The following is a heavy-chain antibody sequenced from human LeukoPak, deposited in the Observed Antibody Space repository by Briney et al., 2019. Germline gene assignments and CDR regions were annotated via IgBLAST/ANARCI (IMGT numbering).Heavy chain of an antibody. J-gene: IGHJ4*02. CDR2: IYSGGST. D-gene: IGHD2-21*01. Sequence: GGSPRLSCAASGFTVSSNYMSWVRQAPGTGLAWVTVIYSGGSTYYADAVKGRFTISRDNSKNTLNLQVNGLGAEYAAVWYCARGYSSDYWGQGTLVTVSS. V-gene: IGHV3-66*01. CDR3: ARGYSSDY. CDR1: GFTVSSNY.